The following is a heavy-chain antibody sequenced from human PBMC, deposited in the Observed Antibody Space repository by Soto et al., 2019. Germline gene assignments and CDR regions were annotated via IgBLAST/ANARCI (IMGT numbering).Heavy chain of an antibody. D-gene: IGHD4-17*01. V-gene: IGHV4-39*01. CDR1: GGSISSSSYY. CDR2: IYYSGST. CDR3: ATYDYGDYEVDY. Sequence: PSETLSLTCTVSGGSISSSSYYWGWIRQPPGKGLEWIGSIYYSGSTYYNPSLKSRVTISVDTSKNQFSLKLSSVTAADTAVYYCATYDYGDYEVDYWGQGTLVTVSS. J-gene: IGHJ4*02.